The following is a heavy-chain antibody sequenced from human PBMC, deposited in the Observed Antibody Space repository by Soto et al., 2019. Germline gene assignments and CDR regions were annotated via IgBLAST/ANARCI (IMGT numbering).Heavy chain of an antibody. D-gene: IGHD2-2*01. Sequence: QVQLVESGGGVVQPGRSLRLSCAASGFTFSSYGMHWVRQAPGKGLEWVAVISYDGSNKYYADSVKGRFTISRDNSKNTLYLQMNSLRAEDTAVYYCAKIRSHCISTSCFNYYYYGMDVWGQGTTVTVSS. V-gene: IGHV3-30*18. CDR3: AKIRSHCISTSCFNYYYYGMDV. CDR1: GFTFSSYG. CDR2: ISYDGSNK. J-gene: IGHJ6*02.